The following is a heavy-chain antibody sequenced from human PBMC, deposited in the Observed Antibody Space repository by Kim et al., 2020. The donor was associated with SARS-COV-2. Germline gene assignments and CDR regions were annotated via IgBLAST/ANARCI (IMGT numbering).Heavy chain of an antibody. CDR2: IIPILGIA. D-gene: IGHD1-26*01. V-gene: IGHV1-69*04. Sequence: SVKVSCKSSGGTFISYAISWVRQAPGQGLEWMGRIIPILGIANYAQKFQGRVTITADKSTSTAYMELSSLRSEDTAVYYCARWWDKSDYYYGMDVWGQGTTVTVSS. CDR1: GGTFISYA. J-gene: IGHJ6*02. CDR3: ARWWDKSDYYYGMDV.